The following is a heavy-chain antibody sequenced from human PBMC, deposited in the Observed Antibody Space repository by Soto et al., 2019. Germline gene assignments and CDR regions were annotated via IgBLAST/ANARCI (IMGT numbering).Heavy chain of an antibody. Sequence: QVQLQESGPGLVKPSGTLSLTCVVSGGSITSSHWWSWVRQTPGKGLEWIGEIFHIGHTNYNPSRKGRVTISLDQSKNQFSLKMTSMTAADTAVFYCARREYGMDVWGQGTTVTVSS. CDR3: ARREYGMDV. CDR2: IFHIGHT. V-gene: IGHV4-4*02. CDR1: GGSITSSHW. J-gene: IGHJ6*02.